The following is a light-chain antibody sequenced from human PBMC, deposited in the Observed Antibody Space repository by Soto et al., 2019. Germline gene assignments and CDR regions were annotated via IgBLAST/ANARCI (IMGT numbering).Light chain of an antibody. J-gene: IGKJ5*01. CDR3: QQYGNSPIT. Sequence: DIQLTQSPSTLSASVGDRVTITCRAGQSVSSWLAWYQQKPGKAPKLLIYGTSSRATGIPDRFSGSGSGTDFTLTISRLEPEDFAVYYCQQYGNSPITFGQGTRLEIK. V-gene: IGKV1-5*01. CDR2: GTS. CDR1: QSVSSW.